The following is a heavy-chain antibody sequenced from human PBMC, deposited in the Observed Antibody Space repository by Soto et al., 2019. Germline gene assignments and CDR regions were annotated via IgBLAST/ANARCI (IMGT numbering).Heavy chain of an antibody. V-gene: IGHV3-66*01. Sequence: GGSLRLSCAASGFIVSSSYMSWVRQAPGKGLEWVSFIYRGDSINYADPVKGRFTISTDNSKNVLFLQMSRLRADDTAVYYCAKTPYPFHGMAVWGKGTTVTVSS. CDR2: IYRGDSI. CDR1: GFIVSSSY. J-gene: IGHJ6*04. CDR3: AKTPYPFHGMAV.